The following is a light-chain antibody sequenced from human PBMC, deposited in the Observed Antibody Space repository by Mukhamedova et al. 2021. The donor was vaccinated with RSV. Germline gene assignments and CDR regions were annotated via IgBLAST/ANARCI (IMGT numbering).Light chain of an antibody. CDR2: SAS. J-gene: IGKJ4*01. Sequence: WYQRRVHGKAPKLLIHSASTLESGVPSRFRGSESGTDFTLTISNLQPEDAATYYCQQANTFPVTFVGGTKVEI. CDR3: QQANTFPVT. V-gene: IGKV1D-12*01.